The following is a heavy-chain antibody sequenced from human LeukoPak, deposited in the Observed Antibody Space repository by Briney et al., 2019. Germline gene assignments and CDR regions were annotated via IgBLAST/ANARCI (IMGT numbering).Heavy chain of an antibody. V-gene: IGHV3-23*01. CDR2: ISGSGGST. J-gene: IGHJ3*02. CDR1: GFTFSSYA. D-gene: IGHD1-26*01. CDR3: AKAPRFSTNAFDI. Sequence: GGSLRLSCAASGFTFSSYAMSWVRQAPGKGLEGFSAISGSGGSTYYADSVKGRFTISRDNSKNTLYLQMNSLRAEDTAVYYCAKAPRFSTNAFDIWGQGTMVTVSS.